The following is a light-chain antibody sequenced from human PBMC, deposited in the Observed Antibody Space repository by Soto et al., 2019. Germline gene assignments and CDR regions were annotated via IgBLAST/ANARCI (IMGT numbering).Light chain of an antibody. Sequence: EVVFTHSPGTLSLSPGERATLSCRASQSVSNNYLAWYQQKPGQAPRLLIYGASTRATGVPARFSGSGSGTEFTLTISSLQSEDFAVYYCQQYNYWPRTFGQGTKVDIK. CDR2: GAS. J-gene: IGKJ1*01. V-gene: IGKV3-15*01. CDR1: QSVSNN. CDR3: QQYNYWPRT.